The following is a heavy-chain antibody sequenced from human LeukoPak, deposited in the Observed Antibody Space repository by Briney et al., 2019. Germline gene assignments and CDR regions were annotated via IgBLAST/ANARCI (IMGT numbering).Heavy chain of an antibody. CDR1: GYTFTSYG. D-gene: IGHD5-12*01. V-gene: IGHV1-18*01. CDR3: ARDPGGYDRQDYYYYGMDV. CDR2: ISAYNGNT. Sequence: GASVKVSCKASGYTFTSYGISWVRQAPGQGLEWMGWISAYNGNTNYAQKLQGRVTMTTDTSTSTAYMELRSLRSDDTAVYYCARDPGGYDRQDYYYYGMDVWGQGPRSPSP. J-gene: IGHJ6*02.